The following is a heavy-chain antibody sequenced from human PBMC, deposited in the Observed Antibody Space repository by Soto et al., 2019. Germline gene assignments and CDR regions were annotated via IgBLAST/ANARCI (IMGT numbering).Heavy chain of an antibody. CDR3: VRDGYCSGGSCQYYFDY. J-gene: IGHJ4*02. CDR1: GYTFTSNA. Sequence: GASVKVSCKASGYTFTSNAMHWVRQAHGQRLEWMGWINAGNGNTKYSQKFQGRVTITRDTSASTAYMELSSLRSEDTAVYYCVRDGYCSGGSCQYYFDYWGQGTLVTVSS. V-gene: IGHV1-3*01. CDR2: INAGNGNT. D-gene: IGHD2-15*01.